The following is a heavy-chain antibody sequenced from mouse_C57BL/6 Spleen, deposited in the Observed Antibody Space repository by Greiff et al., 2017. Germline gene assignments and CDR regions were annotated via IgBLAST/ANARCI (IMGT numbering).Heavy chain of an antibody. CDR2: INPRNGGT. CDR3: ATTVVAWPYAMDY. Sequence: VQLQQPGTELVKPGASVKLSCKASGYTFTSYWMHWVKQRPGQGLEWIGDINPRNGGTNYNEKFKSKATLTVDKSSSTAYMQLSSLTSEDSAVYYCATTVVAWPYAMDYWGQGTSVTVSS. D-gene: IGHD1-1*01. J-gene: IGHJ4*01. CDR1: GYTFTSYW. V-gene: IGHV1-53*01.